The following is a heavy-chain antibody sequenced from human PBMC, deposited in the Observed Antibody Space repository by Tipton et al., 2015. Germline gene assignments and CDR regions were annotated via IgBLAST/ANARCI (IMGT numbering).Heavy chain of an antibody. J-gene: IGHJ4*02. CDR2: INHAGDT. D-gene: IGHD1-26*01. CDR3: ARSEVGDFDS. CDR1: GYSISRGYN. V-gene: IGHV4-38-2*01. Sequence: GLVKLSETLSLTCAVSGYSISRGYNWGWIRQAPGKGLEWIGAINHAGDTYYRPSLKSRATISVDTSKNQFSLMLSSVTAADTAIYYCARSEVGDFDSWGQGTLVTVSS.